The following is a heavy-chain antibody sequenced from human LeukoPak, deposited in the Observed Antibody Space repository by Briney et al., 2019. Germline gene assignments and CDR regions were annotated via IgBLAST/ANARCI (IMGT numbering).Heavy chain of an antibody. CDR1: GFTFSTYA. Sequence: PGGSLRLSCVASGFTFSTYAMSWVRQAPGKGLEWVSAISGSGGTTYYADSVKGRFTISRDNSKNTLYLQMNSLRAEDTAVYYCARDRLGSFFDYWGQGTLVTVSS. V-gene: IGHV3-23*01. CDR2: ISGSGGTT. J-gene: IGHJ4*02. CDR3: ARDRLGSFFDY. D-gene: IGHD1-26*01.